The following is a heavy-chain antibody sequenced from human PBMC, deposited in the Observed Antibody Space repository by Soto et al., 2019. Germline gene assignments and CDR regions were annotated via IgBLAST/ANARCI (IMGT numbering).Heavy chain of an antibody. V-gene: IGHV3-23*01. CDR1: GFTFSSYA. D-gene: IGHD3-3*01. J-gene: IGHJ3*02. Sequence: GGSLRLSCAASGFTFSSYAMSWVRQAPGKGLEWVSAISGSGGSTYYADSVKGRFTISRDNSKNTLYLQMNSLRAEDTAVYYCAKGLYYDFWSGHAFDIWGQGTMVTVSS. CDR2: ISGSGGST. CDR3: AKGLYYDFWSGHAFDI.